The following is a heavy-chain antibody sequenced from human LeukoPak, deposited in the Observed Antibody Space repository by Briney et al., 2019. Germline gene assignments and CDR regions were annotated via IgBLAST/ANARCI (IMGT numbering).Heavy chain of an antibody. CDR3: ARGNYYYDSSGHQNYFDY. V-gene: IGHV4-34*01. CDR1: GGSFSGYY. D-gene: IGHD3-22*01. CDR2: INHYGST. J-gene: IGHJ4*02. Sequence: KTSETLSLTCAVYGGSFSGYYWSWIRQPPGKGLEWIGKINHYGSTNYNPSLKSRVTISVDTSKNQFSLKLSSVNAADTAVYYCARGNYYYDSSGHQNYFDYWGQGTLVTVSS.